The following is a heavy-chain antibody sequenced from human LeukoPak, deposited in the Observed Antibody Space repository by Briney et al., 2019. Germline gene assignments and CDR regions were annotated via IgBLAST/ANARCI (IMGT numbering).Heavy chain of an antibody. V-gene: IGHV3-23*01. CDR1: GFTFSSYA. D-gene: IGHD6-19*01. CDR3: ARHDSHQYSSGWY. J-gene: IGHJ4*02. Sequence: GGSLRLSCAASGFTFSSYAMSWVRQAPGKGLEWVSAISGSGGSTYYADSVKGRFTISRDNAKNSLYLQMNSLRAEDTAVYYCARHDSHQYSSGWYWGQGTLVTVSS. CDR2: ISGSGGST.